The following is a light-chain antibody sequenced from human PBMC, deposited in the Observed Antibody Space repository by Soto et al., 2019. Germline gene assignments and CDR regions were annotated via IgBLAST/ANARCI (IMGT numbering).Light chain of an antibody. CDR3: QQRSNWPPGIT. Sequence: EIVLTQSPATLSLSPGERATLSCRASQSVSSYLAWYQQKPVQAPRLLIYDASNRATGIPARFSGSGSGTDFTLTISSLEPEDFAVYYCQQRSNWPPGITFGHGTRLEIK. CDR2: DAS. J-gene: IGKJ5*01. CDR1: QSVSSY. V-gene: IGKV3-11*01.